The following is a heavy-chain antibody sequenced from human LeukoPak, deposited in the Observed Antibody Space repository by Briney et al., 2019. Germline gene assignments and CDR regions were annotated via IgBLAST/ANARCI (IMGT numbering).Heavy chain of an antibody. J-gene: IGHJ3*02. CDR2: ISYDGSNK. CDR3: ARPTVTDAFDI. CDR1: GFTFSSYA. D-gene: IGHD4-17*01. Sequence: PGRSLRLSCAASGFTFSSYAMHWVRQAPGKGPEWVAVISYDGSNKYYADSVKGRFTISRDNSKNTLYLQMNSLRAEDTAVYYCARPTVTDAFDIWGQGTMVTVSS. V-gene: IGHV3-30*04.